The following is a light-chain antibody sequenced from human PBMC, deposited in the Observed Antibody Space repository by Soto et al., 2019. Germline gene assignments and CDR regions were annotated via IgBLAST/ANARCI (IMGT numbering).Light chain of an antibody. CDR1: SSDVGGYNL. CDR2: EVS. Sequence: QSVLTQPASVSGSPGQSITISCTGTSSDVGGYNLVSWYQQHPGKAPKLMIYEVSNRPSGVSDRFSGSRSGNTASLTISGLQAEDESDYYCISYTSSSTWVFGGGTKLTVL. V-gene: IGLV2-14*01. J-gene: IGLJ3*02. CDR3: ISYTSSSTWV.